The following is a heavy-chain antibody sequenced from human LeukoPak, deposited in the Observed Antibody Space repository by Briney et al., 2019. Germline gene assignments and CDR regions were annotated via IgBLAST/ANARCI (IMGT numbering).Heavy chain of an antibody. J-gene: IGHJ4*02. V-gene: IGHV3-48*03. CDR3: ANDYGDYNYFDY. CDR1: GFTFSSYE. CDR2: ISSSGSTI. D-gene: IGHD4-17*01. Sequence: AGGSLRLSCAASGFTFSSYEMNWVRQAPGKGLEWVSYISSSGSTIYYADSVKGRFTISRDNAKNSLYLQMNSLRAEDTAVYYCANDYGDYNYFDYWGQGTLVTVSS.